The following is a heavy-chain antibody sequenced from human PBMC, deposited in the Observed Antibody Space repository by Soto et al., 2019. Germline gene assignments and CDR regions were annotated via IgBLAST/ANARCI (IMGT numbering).Heavy chain of an antibody. CDR3: ARDQSGYCRVFNCYSRYFGY. V-gene: IGHV3-7*03. CDR2: INQDGSEK. D-gene: IGHD2-15*01. Sequence: PGGSLRLSCAASGLSFSSHWMSWVRQAPGKGLEWVANINQDGSEKYYVDSVKGRFTISRDNAKNSLYLQMNSLRAEDTAVYYCARDQSGYCRVFNCYSRYFGYWGQGSLVTVSS. J-gene: IGHJ4*02. CDR1: GLSFSSHW.